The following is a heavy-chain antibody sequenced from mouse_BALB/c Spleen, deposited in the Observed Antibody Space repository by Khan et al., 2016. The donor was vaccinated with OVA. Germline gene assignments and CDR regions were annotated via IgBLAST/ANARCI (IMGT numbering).Heavy chain of an antibody. CDR3: ARGDGYYGYFDY. D-gene: IGHD2-3*01. Sequence: VQLQESGPELVKPGASVKMSCKASGYTFTYYVITWVKQRTGQGLEWIGEIYPGSDTAYYNERFKGKATLTADKSSNTTHMQLSSLTSEDSAVYFGARGDGYYGYFDYWGQGTTLTVSS. V-gene: IGHV1-81*01. CDR1: GYTFTYYV. CDR2: IYPGSDTA. J-gene: IGHJ2*01.